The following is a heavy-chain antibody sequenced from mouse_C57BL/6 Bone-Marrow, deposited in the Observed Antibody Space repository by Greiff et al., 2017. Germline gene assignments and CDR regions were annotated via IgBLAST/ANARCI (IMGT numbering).Heavy chain of an antibody. CDR3: TTHYGSSYYFDH. J-gene: IGHJ2*01. Sequence: EVQLQQSGAELVRPGASVKLSCTASGFNIKDDYMHWVKQRPEQGLEWIGWIDPENGDTEYASKFQGKATITADTSSNTAYLQLSSLTSEDTAVYYCTTHYGSSYYFDHWGQGTTLTVSS. V-gene: IGHV14-4*01. CDR1: GFNIKDDY. CDR2: IDPENGDT. D-gene: IGHD1-1*01.